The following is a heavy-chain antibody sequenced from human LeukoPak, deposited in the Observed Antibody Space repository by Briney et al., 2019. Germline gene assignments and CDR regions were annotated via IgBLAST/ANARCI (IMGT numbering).Heavy chain of an antibody. CDR1: GGSISSSSYY. CDR3: ARPNLYYYDSSGYYSPGDY. D-gene: IGHD3-22*01. CDR2: IYYSGST. V-gene: IGHV4-39*01. J-gene: IGHJ4*02. Sequence: SETLSLTCTVSGGSISSSSYYWGRIRQPPGKGLEWNGCIYYSGSTYYNPSLKSRVTISVDTSKNQFSLKLSSVTAADTAVYYCARPNLYYYDSSGYYSPGDYWGQGTLVTVSS.